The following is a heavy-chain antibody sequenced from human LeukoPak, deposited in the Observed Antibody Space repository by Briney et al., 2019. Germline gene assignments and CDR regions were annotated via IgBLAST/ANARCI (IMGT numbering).Heavy chain of an antibody. CDR3: ARDSRWASSGYYYDY. D-gene: IGHD3-22*01. V-gene: IGHV4-61*01. CDR1: GVSVSSGSYY. J-gene: IGHJ4*02. CDR2: IYYSGST. Sequence: SETLSLTCTVSGVSVSSGSYYWSWIRQPPGKGLEWIGYIYYSGSTNYNPSLKSRVTISVDTSKNQFSLKLSSVTAADTAVYYCARDSRWASSGYYYDYWGQGTLVTVSS.